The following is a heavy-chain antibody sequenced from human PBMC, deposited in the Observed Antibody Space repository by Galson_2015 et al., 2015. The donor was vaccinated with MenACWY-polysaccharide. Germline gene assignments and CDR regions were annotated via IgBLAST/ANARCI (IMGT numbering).Heavy chain of an antibody. CDR1: GFTFTNYA. CDR3: AKANSGGICTSGWACWFDP. D-gene: IGHD2-15*01. Sequence: SLRLSCAASGFTFTNYAMNWVRQAPGKGLEWVSSIGGSCTTYYADSVKGRFTISRDNSKNMVYLQMNSLRAEDTAIYYCAKANSGGICTSGWACWFDPWGQGSLVIVSS. CDR2: IGGSCTT. V-gene: IGHV3-23*01. J-gene: IGHJ5*02.